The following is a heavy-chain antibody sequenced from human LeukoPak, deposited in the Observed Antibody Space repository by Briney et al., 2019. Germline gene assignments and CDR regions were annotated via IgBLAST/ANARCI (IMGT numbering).Heavy chain of an antibody. V-gene: IGHV4-39*07. Sequence: SETLSLTCSVSGGSISTSNYYWGWIRQPPGKGLEWIATIFYRGTTNYNPSLRGRVTISVDTSKNQFSLNLTSVTAADTAVYYCARGDGNWGQGTLVTVSS. CDR2: IFYRGTT. CDR3: ARGDGN. CDR1: GGSISTSNYY. J-gene: IGHJ4*02.